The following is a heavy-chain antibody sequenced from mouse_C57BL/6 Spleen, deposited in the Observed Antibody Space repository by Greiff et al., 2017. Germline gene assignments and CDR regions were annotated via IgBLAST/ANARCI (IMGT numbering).Heavy chain of an antibody. CDR3: AKPGWAYAMDY. CDR2: IWGDGST. Sequence: VMLVESGPGLVAPSQSLSITCTVSGFSFTSYGVSWVRQPPGKGLEWLGVIWGDGSTNYHPALISRLSISKDNSKSQVFLKLNSLQTDDTATYYCAKPGWAYAMDYWGQGTSVTVSS. CDR1: GFSFTSYG. J-gene: IGHJ4*01. V-gene: IGHV2-3*01. D-gene: IGHD3-3*01.